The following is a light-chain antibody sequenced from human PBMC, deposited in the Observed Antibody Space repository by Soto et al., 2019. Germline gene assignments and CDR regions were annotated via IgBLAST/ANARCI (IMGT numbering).Light chain of an antibody. V-gene: IGKV3-20*01. CDR2: GVS. CDR3: QQFGTSSLFT. Sequence: EIVLTQSPGTLSLSPGERATLSCRASQSVNTKYLAWYQQKPGQAPRLLISGVSSRATGIPDRFSGSGSGTDLLLTLCRVEPEDFAVDYCQQFGTSSLFTLGPGTKVHIK. J-gene: IGKJ3*01. CDR1: QSVNTKY.